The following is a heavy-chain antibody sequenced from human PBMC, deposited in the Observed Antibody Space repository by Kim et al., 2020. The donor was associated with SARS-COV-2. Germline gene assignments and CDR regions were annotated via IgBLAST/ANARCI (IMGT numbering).Heavy chain of an antibody. CDR3: ARDTDDFQYYFDY. Sequence: GGSLRLSCAASGFTFSSYGMHWVRQAPGKGLEWVAVIWYDGSNKYYADSVKGRFTISRDNSKNTLYLQMNSLRAEDTAVYYCARDTDDFQYYFDYWGQGTLVTVSS. J-gene: IGHJ4*02. V-gene: IGHV3-33*01. CDR1: GFTFSSYG. D-gene: IGHD2-21*02. CDR2: IWYDGSNK.